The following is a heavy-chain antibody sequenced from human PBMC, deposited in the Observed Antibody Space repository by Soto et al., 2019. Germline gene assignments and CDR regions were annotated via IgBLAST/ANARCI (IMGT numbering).Heavy chain of an antibody. V-gene: IGHV3-21*01. CDR1: RFTFSDSP. J-gene: IGHJ4*02. CDR2: ISSSSSNI. CDR3: ARGMRGAPVAAGFDY. D-gene: IGHD2-8*01. Sequence: GGSLRLSCVASRFTFSDSPMSWVRQAPGKGLEWVSTISSSSSNIFYAGSVKGRFTISRDNAKKSLYLQMDNLRAEDTAVYFCARGMRGAPVAAGFDYWGQGTLVTVSS.